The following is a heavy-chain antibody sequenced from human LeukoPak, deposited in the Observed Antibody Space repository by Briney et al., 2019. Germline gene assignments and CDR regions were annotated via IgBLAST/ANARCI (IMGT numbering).Heavy chain of an antibody. CDR2: IKQDGSET. Sequence: QSGGSLRLSCAASGFTFSNYWINWVRQAPGKGLEWVANIKQDGSETYCVDSVKGRFTISRDNAKSSLYLQMNSLRDEDTAVYYCARGGSGYSYGKIDSWGQGILVTVSS. D-gene: IGHD5-18*01. CDR3: ARGGSGYSYGKIDS. V-gene: IGHV3-7*01. CDR1: GFTFSNYW. J-gene: IGHJ4*02.